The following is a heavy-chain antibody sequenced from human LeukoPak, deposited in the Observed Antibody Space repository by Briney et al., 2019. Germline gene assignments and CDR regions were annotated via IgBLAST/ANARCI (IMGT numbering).Heavy chain of an antibody. CDR1: GGTFSSYA. Sequence: ASVKVSCKASGGTFSSYAISWVRQAPGQGLEWMGIINPSGGSTSYAQKFQGRVTMARDTSTSTVYMELSSLRSEDTAVYYCARALSGLYHYWGQGTLVTVSS. V-gene: IGHV1-46*03. D-gene: IGHD2-2*02. CDR2: INPSGGST. J-gene: IGHJ4*02. CDR3: ARALSGLYHY.